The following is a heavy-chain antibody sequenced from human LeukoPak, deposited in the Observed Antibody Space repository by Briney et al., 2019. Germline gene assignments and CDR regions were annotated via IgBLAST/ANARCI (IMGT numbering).Heavy chain of an antibody. D-gene: IGHD3-10*01. V-gene: IGHV5-51*01. Sequence: GESLKISGKGSGYRFTSYWIGWVRQMPGKGLEWMGINYPGDSDTRYSPSFQGQVTISADKSISTAYLQWSSLKASDTAMYYCARRVRGVTGWFDPWGQGTLVTVSS. CDR3: ARRVRGVTGWFDP. J-gene: IGHJ5*02. CDR1: GYRFTSYW. CDR2: NYPGDSDT.